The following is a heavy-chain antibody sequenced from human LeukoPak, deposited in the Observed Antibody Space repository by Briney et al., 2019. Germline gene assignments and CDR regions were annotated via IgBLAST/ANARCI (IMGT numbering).Heavy chain of an antibody. J-gene: IGHJ4*02. CDR2: IDPSDSHI. Sequence: GESLRISCNGSGYSFTSNWISWVRQMPGKGLEWMGRIDPSDSHINYSPSFQGHVTISVDKSISTGYLQWSSLRASDTAMYYCARQGRGSYRRDFDYWGQGTLVTVSS. V-gene: IGHV5-10-1*01. CDR3: ARQGRGSYRRDFDY. D-gene: IGHD1-26*01. CDR1: GYSFTSNW.